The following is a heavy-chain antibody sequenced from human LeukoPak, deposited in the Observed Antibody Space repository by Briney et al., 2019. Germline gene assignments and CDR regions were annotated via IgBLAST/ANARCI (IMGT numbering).Heavy chain of an antibody. J-gene: IGHJ6*02. Sequence: PSETLSPTCTVSGGSISSYYWSWIRQPPGKGLEWIGYIYYSGSTNYNPSLKSRVTISVDTSKNQFSLKLSSVTAADTAVYYCARDRIDSSSWYADYYYYGMDVWGQGTTVTVSS. CDR3: ARDRIDSSSWYADYYYYGMDV. V-gene: IGHV4-59*01. CDR2: IYYSGST. CDR1: GGSISSYY. D-gene: IGHD6-13*01.